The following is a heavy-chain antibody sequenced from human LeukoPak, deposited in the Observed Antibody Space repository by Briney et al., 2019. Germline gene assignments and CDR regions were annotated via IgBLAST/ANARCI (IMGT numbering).Heavy chain of an antibody. J-gene: IGHJ4*02. V-gene: IGHV3-53*01. CDR3: ARVGSYYFDY. CDR1: GFTVSSNY. CDR2: IYSGGDT. D-gene: IGHD1-26*01. Sequence: GGSLRLSCAVSGFTVSSNYMTWVRQAPVKGLEWVSVIYSGGDTYYADAVKGRFTISRDNSKNTLYLQMNNLRAEDTAVYYCARVGSYYFDYWGQGTLVTVSS.